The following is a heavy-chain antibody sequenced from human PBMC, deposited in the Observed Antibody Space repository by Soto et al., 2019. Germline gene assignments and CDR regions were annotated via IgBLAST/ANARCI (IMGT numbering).Heavy chain of an antibody. Sequence: QVTLKESGPVLVKPTETLTLTCTVSGFSLRNARMGVSWIRQPPGKALEWLAHVLSNDEKSYNKSLQTRLTISKYTSKSQVVLTMTYMDPVDTATYFCARMLAVNYYYYYVDVWGEGTTVTVSS. CDR3: ARMLAVNYYYYYVDV. CDR2: VLSNDEK. CDR1: GFSLRNARMG. D-gene: IGHD3-22*01. V-gene: IGHV2-26*01. J-gene: IGHJ6*03.